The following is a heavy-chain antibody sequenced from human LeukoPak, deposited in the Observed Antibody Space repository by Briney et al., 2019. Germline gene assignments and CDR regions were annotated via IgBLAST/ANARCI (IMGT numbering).Heavy chain of an antibody. CDR2: ISYDGSNK. Sequence: GRSLRLSCAASGFMFRSFAMHWVRQAPGRGLEWVAVISYDGSNKYYADSVEGRFTMSRDNSENKVYLQLNNLRAEDTALYYCARDEDNWNYGGGYYRYNGMDVWGQGTTVTVS. CDR1: GFMFRSFA. V-gene: IGHV3-30-3*01. D-gene: IGHD1-7*01. CDR3: ARDEDNWNYGGGYYRYNGMDV. J-gene: IGHJ6*02.